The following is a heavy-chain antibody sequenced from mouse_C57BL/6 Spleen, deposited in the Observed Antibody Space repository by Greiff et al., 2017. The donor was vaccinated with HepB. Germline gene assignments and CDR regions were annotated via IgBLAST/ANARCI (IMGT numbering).Heavy chain of an antibody. V-gene: IGHV1-55*01. CDR1: GYTLTSYW. Sequence: QVQLQQPGAELVKPGASVKMSCKASGYTLTSYWITWVKQRPGQGLEWIGDIYPGSGSTNYNEKCKSKATLTVDTSSSTAYMQPSSLTSEDSAVYYCARWSPLYGSFDYWGQGTTLTVSS. D-gene: IGHD1-1*01. CDR2: IYPGSGST. J-gene: IGHJ2*01. CDR3: ARWSPLYGSFDY.